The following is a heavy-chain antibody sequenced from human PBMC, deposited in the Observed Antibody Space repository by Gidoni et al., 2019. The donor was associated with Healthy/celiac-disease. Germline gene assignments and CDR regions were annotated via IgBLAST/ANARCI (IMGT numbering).Heavy chain of an antibody. Sequence: QLQLQESGPGLVKPSETLSLTCTVSGGSISSSSYSWGWIRQPPGKGLEWIGSIYYSGSTSYNPSLKSRGTISVDTSKNQFSLKLSSVTAADTAVYYCARDGSTIFGVSPWAHDAFDIWGQGTMVTVSS. CDR1: GGSISSSSYS. CDR2: IYYSGST. CDR3: ARDGSTIFGVSPWAHDAFDI. J-gene: IGHJ3*02. D-gene: IGHD3-3*01. V-gene: IGHV4-39*07.